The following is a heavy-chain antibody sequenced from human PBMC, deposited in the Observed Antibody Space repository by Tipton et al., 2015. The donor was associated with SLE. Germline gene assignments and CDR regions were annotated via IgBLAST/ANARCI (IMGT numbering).Heavy chain of an antibody. Sequence: TLSLTCTVSGGSISSYYWNWIRQPPGKGLEWIGEINHSGSTNYNPSLKSRVTISVDTSKNQFSLKLSSVTAADTAVYYCARRGAGRRLQRFDYWGQGTVVTVSS. CDR3: ARRGAGRRLQRFDY. CDR2: INHSGST. V-gene: IGHV4-34*01. J-gene: IGHJ4*02. D-gene: IGHD4-11*01. CDR1: GGSISSYY.